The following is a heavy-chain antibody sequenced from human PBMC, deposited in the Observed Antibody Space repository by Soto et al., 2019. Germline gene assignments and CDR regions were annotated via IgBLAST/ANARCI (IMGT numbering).Heavy chain of an antibody. Sequence: EVQLVESGGGLVQPGGSLRLSCAASGFTFSSYSMNWVRPAPGKGLEWVSYISSSSSTIYYADSVKGRFTISRDNAKTSLYLQMNSLRDEDTAVYYCARDGGSGWPQAPDYLGQGNLVTVSS. J-gene: IGHJ4*02. CDR3: ARDGGSGWPQAPDY. V-gene: IGHV3-48*02. CDR1: GFTFSSYS. CDR2: ISSSSSTI. D-gene: IGHD6-19*01.